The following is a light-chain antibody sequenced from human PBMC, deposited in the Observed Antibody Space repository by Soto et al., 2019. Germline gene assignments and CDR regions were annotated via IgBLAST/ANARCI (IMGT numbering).Light chain of an antibody. Sequence: DIQMTQSPSTLSASVGDRVTITCRASQRISGWLAWYQQKPGKAPKLLIYDASSLESGVPSRFSGSGSGTDFTLTINSLHPDDFATYYCQQYDTESWTFGQGTKVEIK. CDR1: QRISGW. CDR2: DAS. CDR3: QQYDTESWT. J-gene: IGKJ1*01. V-gene: IGKV1-5*01.